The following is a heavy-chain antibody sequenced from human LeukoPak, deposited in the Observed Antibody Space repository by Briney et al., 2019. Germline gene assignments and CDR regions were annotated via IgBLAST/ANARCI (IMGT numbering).Heavy chain of an antibody. Sequence: GGSLRLSCAASGFTFSNYAMSWVRQVPGEGLEWVSVIIGSGALSYYADSVRGRFTISRDNSKNTLYLQMNSLRAEDTAVYYCAKGGRQVDYWGQGTLVTVSS. CDR1: GFTFSNYA. D-gene: IGHD6-6*01. CDR2: IIGSGALS. V-gene: IGHV3-23*01. J-gene: IGHJ4*02. CDR3: AKGGRQVDY.